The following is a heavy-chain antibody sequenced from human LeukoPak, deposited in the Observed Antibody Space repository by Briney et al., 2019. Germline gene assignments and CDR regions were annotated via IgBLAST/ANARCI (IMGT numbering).Heavy chain of an antibody. J-gene: IGHJ4*02. CDR1: GGSISSGSYY. V-gene: IGHV4-61*02. Sequence: PSQTLSLTCTVSGGSISSGSYYWSWIRQPAGKGVEWIGRIYTSGSTNYNPSLKSRVTISVDTSKNQFSLKLSSVTAADTAVYYCARSYYDFWSGRNDDYWGQGTLVTVSS. CDR3: ARSYYDFWSGRNDDY. D-gene: IGHD3-3*01. CDR2: IYTSGST.